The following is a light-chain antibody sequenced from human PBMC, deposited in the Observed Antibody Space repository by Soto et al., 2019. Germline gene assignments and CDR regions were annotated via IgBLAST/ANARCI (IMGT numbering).Light chain of an antibody. Sequence: EIVLTQSPGTLSLSPGERATLSCRASQSVSSSYLAWYQQKPGQAPRLLIYGASSRATGIPDRFSGSGSGTDFTLTISRLELDDFAVYYCQQYGSSPPWTFGQGTKVDIK. CDR3: QQYGSSPPWT. J-gene: IGKJ1*01. V-gene: IGKV3-20*01. CDR1: QSVSSSY. CDR2: GAS.